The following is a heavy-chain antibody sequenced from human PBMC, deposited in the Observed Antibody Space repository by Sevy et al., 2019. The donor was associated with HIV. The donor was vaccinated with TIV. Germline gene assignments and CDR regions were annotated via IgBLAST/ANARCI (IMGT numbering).Heavy chain of an antibody. CDR2: IFPDDSDT. D-gene: IGHD3-22*01. V-gene: IGHV5-51*01. CDR1: GYSFTSHW. J-gene: IGHJ4*02. Sequence: GESLKISCKGSGYSFTSHWIGWVRHMPGKGLEWMGIIFPDDSDTRYSPSFQGQVTFSADKSINTAYLQWGSLKASDTRMYYCATSRSGYFDSSGYYIYWGQGTLVTVSS. CDR3: ATSRSGYFDSSGYYIY.